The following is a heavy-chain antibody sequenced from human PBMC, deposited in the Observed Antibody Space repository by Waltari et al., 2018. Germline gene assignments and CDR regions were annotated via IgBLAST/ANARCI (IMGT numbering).Heavy chain of an antibody. Sequence: QVQLVQSGAEVKKPGASVKVSCKASGYPFPSSDINWVRQATGQGLEWMGWMNPNSGNTGYAQKFQGRVTMTRNTSISTAYMELSSLRSEDTAVYYCARGDLVYQDAFDIWGQGTMVTVSS. CDR2: MNPNSGNT. J-gene: IGHJ3*02. V-gene: IGHV1-8*01. CDR1: GYPFPSSD. CDR3: ARGDLVYQDAFDI. D-gene: IGHD2-8*01.